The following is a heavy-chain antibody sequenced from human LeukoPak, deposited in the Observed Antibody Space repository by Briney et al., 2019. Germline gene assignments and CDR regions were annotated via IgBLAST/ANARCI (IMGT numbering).Heavy chain of an antibody. Sequence: ASVKVSCKASGYTFTGYYMHWVRQAPGQGREWMGWINPNSGGTNYAQKFQGRVTMTRDTSISTAYMELSRLRSDDTAVYYCASMGAGGYCSSTSCYTPDYWGQGTLVTVSS. CDR3: ASMGAGGYCSSTSCYTPDY. D-gene: IGHD2-2*02. CDR2: INPNSGGT. J-gene: IGHJ4*02. V-gene: IGHV1-2*02. CDR1: GYTFTGYY.